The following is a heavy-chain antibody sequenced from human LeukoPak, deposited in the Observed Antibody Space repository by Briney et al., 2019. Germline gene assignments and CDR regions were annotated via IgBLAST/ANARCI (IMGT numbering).Heavy chain of an antibody. Sequence: AGSLRLSCAASGFTFSSYGMHWVRQAPGKGLEWVADIFNDGSAKYYADSVKSRFTISRDNSKNALYLQMNSLRAEDTAVYYCAGDLGASRGNTFDPWGQGTLVNVPS. CDR2: IFNDGSAK. CDR3: AGDLGASRGNTFDP. D-gene: IGHD2-2*01. CDR1: GFTFSSYG. V-gene: IGHV3-33*01. J-gene: IGHJ5*02.